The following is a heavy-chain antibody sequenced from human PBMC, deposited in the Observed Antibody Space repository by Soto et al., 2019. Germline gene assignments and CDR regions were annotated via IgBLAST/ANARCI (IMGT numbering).Heavy chain of an antibody. D-gene: IGHD2-21*02. CDR1: GDSGSSNSAA. J-gene: IGHJ6*02. CDR2: AYYRSQWHY. V-gene: IGHV6-1*01. CDR3: TRHKGDSRPHSGTHV. Sequence: PSRTLSLTCAISGDSGSSNSAAWNWIRQSPSRGLEWLGRAYYRSQWHYDSAVSMRSRIAVIPDTSNNQFSLQLLSVSPDDTAVYYCTRHKGDSRPHSGTHVPGQAPTVTVSS.